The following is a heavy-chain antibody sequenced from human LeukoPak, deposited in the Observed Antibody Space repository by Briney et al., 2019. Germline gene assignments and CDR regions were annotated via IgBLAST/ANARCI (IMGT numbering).Heavy chain of an antibody. CDR3: AREMVRGRNWFDP. V-gene: IGHV4-31*03. CDR2: IYYSGST. D-gene: IGHD3-10*01. J-gene: IGHJ5*02. Sequence: SETLSLTCTVSGGSISSGGYYWSWIRQHPGKGLEWIGYIYYSGSTYYNPSLKSRVTISVDTSKNQFSLKLSSVTAADTAVYYCAREMVRGRNWFDPWGQGTLVTVSS. CDR1: GGSISSGGYY.